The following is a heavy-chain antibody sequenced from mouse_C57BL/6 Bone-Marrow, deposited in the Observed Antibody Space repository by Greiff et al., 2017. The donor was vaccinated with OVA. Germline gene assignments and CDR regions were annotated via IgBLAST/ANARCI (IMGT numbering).Heavy chain of an antibody. CDR2: ISSGSSTI. V-gene: IGHV5-17*01. CDR3: ARPHYYGSSYGFAY. D-gene: IGHD1-1*01. Sequence: EVQLVESGGGLVKPGGSLKLSCAASGFTFSDYGMHWVRQAPEKGLEWVAYISSGSSTIYYADTVKGRFTISRDNAKNTLFLQMTSLRSEDTAMYYCARPHYYGSSYGFAYWGQGTLVTVSA. J-gene: IGHJ3*01. CDR1: GFTFSDYG.